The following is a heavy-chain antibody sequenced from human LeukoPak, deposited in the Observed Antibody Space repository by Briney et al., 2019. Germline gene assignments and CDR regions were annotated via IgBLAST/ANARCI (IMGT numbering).Heavy chain of an antibody. CDR2: ISGSGGST. Sequence: PGGSLRLSCAASGFTFSSYAMSWVRQAPGKGLEWVSAISGSGGSTYYADSVKGGFTISRDNSKNTLYLQMNSLRAEDTAVYYCAKYLGSRHITMIVVEDKGDYWGQGTLVTVSS. CDR1: GFTFSSYA. D-gene: IGHD3-22*01. V-gene: IGHV3-23*01. J-gene: IGHJ4*02. CDR3: AKYLGSRHITMIVVEDKGDY.